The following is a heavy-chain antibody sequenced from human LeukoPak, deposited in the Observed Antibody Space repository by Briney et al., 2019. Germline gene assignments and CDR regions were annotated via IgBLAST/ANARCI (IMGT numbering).Heavy chain of an antibody. CDR2: ISSSGSAI. D-gene: IGHD1-26*01. V-gene: IGHV3-11*01. J-gene: IGHJ4*02. Sequence: GGSLRLSCAASRFTFSDYYMSWIRQAPGKGLEWVSYISSSGSAIHYADSVKGRFTISRDNAKNSLYLQMNSLRAEDTAVYYCARVMRSGSPFDYWGQGNLVTVSS. CDR3: ARVMRSGSPFDY. CDR1: RFTFSDYY.